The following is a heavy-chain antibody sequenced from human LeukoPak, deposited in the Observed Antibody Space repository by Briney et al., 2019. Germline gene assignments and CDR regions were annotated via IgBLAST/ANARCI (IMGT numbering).Heavy chain of an antibody. Sequence: SVKVSCKTSGFTFRTSAVQWVRQARGQRLEWIGWIIVGSGQTNYIPSLQGRLIITRDLSTSTAYMDLSGLRSEDTAVYFCAAELYGGNSDCCNFEMWGQGTTVTVSS. CDR1: GFTFRTSA. CDR3: AAELYGGNSDCCNFEM. CDR2: IIVGSGQT. D-gene: IGHD4-23*01. J-gene: IGHJ3*02. V-gene: IGHV1-58*01.